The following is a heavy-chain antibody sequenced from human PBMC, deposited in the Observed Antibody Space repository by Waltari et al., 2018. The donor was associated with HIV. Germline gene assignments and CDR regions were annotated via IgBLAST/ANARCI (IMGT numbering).Heavy chain of an antibody. Sequence: QVQLQESGPGLVKPSETLSLTCAVSGYSISSGYYWGWIRQPPGKGLEWIGRIYHSGYTYFNPTLKRQVTISADTSKNPFSLKLSSGTASDTAVYHCARGGRSQDYIWGSYRLDAFNIWGQGTMVTVSS. CDR2: IYHSGYT. V-gene: IGHV4-38-2*01. CDR3: ARGGRSQDYIWGSYRLDAFNI. D-gene: IGHD3-16*02. J-gene: IGHJ3*02. CDR1: GYSISSGYY.